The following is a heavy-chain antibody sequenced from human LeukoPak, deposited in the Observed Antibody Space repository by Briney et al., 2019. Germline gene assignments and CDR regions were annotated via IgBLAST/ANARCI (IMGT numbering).Heavy chain of an antibody. CDR1: GYTFTSYT. D-gene: IGHD3-16*02. J-gene: IGHJ4*02. CDR3: ARGHDFVWGSYRTSFDY. V-gene: IGHV1-18*04. CDR2: ISAYNGNT. Sequence: GASVKDSCKASGYTFTSYTITWVRQAPGQGLEWMGWISAYNGNTNYAQKFQDRVTMTTDTSTSTAYMELRSLRSDDTAVYYCARGHDFVWGSYRTSFDYWGQGTLVTVSS.